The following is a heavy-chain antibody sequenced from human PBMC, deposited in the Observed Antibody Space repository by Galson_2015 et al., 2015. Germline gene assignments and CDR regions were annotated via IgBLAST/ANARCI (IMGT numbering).Heavy chain of an antibody. CDR3: ARLGGYYDSSGYLSN. V-gene: IGHV3-53*01. CDR2: IYSGGST. D-gene: IGHD3-22*01. J-gene: IGHJ4*02. CDR1: GFTVSSNY. Sequence: SLRLSCAASGFTVSSNYMSWVRQAPGKGLEWVSVIYSGGSTYYADSVKGRFTISRDNSKNTLYLQMNSLRAEDTAVYYCARLGGYYDSSGYLSNWGQGTLVTVSS.